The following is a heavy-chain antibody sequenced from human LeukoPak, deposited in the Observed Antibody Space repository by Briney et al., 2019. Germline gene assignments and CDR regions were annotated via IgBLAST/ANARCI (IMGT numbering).Heavy chain of an antibody. CDR3: AKDYWNSKYYFDY. V-gene: IGHV3-30*02. D-gene: IGHD1-7*01. CDR2: IRYDESNT. J-gene: IGHJ4*02. CDR1: GFTFSSYG. Sequence: GGSLRLSCPASGFTFSSYGMHWVRQAPGKGLEWVTFIRYDESNTYYTDSVKGRFTISRDNSKNTLYLQMDSLRPEDTAVYYCAKDYWNSKYYFDYWGQGTLVTVSS.